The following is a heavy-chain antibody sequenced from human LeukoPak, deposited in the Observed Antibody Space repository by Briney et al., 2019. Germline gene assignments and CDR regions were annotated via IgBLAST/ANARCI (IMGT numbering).Heavy chain of an antibody. CDR2: IYHSGST. D-gene: IGHD3-9*01. Sequence: SETLSLTCTVSGGSVSNGSYYWGWIRQPPGKGLEWIGSIYHSGSTYCNPSLKSRLTISVDTSKNQFSLRLSSVTAADTAVYYCASHKVQYDILTGYYPNYFDYWGQGTLVSVSS. V-gene: IGHV4-39*01. CDR3: ASHKVQYDILTGYYPNYFDY. CDR1: GGSVSNGSYY. J-gene: IGHJ4*02.